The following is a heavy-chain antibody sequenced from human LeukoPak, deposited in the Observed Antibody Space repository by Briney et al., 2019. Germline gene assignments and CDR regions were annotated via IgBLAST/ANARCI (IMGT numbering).Heavy chain of an antibody. D-gene: IGHD3-10*01. CDR2: ISGSGDIT. J-gene: IGHJ4*02. V-gene: IGHV3-11*04. CDR1: GFTFSDHY. CDR3: AKAPYYYGSGSFWYFDY. Sequence: GGSLRLSCAASGFTFSDHYMDWVRQAPGKGLEWVSAISGSGDITYYADSVKGRFTISRDNAKNSLYLHMNSLRVEDTAVYYCAKAPYYYGSGSFWYFDYWGQGSLVTVSS.